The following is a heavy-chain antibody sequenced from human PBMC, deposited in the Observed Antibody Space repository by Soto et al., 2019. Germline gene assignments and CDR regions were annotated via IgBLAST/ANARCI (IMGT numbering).Heavy chain of an antibody. CDR2: IYYSGST. CDR3: ASMRLQNWFDP. J-gene: IGHJ5*02. D-gene: IGHD6-25*01. CDR1: GGSISSYY. Sequence: QVQLQESGPGLVKPSETLSLTCTVSGGSISSYYWSWIRQPPGKGLEWIGYIYYSGSTNYNPSLKSRVTISVDTTKNQFSLKLSSVTAADTAVYYCASMRLQNWFDPWGQGTLVTVSS. V-gene: IGHV4-59*01.